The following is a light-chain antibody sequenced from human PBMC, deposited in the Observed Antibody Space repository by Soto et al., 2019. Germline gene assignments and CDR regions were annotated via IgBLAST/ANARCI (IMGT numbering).Light chain of an antibody. CDR3: QTWATGPDWV. CDR1: SGHSTYT. CDR2: VDSDGSH. V-gene: IGLV4-69*01. J-gene: IGLJ3*02. Sequence: QLVLTQSPSASASLGASVKLTCTLSSGHSTYTITWHQQQPDKGPRYLMKVDSDGSHNKGDGIPDRFSGSSSGAERYLTISSLQYEDEDDYYCQTWATGPDWVFGGGTKLTVL.